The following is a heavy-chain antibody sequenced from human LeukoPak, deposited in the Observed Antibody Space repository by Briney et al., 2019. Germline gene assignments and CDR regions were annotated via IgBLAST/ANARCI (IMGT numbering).Heavy chain of an antibody. CDR2: IIPIFCTA. D-gene: IGHD3-16*02. CDR3: ARAYLRLGELSSYYFDY. J-gene: IGHJ4*02. V-gene: IGHV1-69*13. CDR1: GYNFTSYG. Sequence: ASVKVACKASGYNFTSYGISWVRQAPGQGLEWMGGIIPIFCTANYAHKFQGRVTITADESTSTAYMELSSLRSEDTAVYYCARAYLRLGELSSYYFDYWGQGTLVTVSS.